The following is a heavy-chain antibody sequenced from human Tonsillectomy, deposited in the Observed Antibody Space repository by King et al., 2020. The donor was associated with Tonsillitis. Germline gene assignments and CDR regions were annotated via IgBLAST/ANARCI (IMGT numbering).Heavy chain of an antibody. CDR3: ARGVSTHYYYYYMDV. Sequence: VQLVESGGGLVQPGGSRRLSCAASGFTFSSYWMHWVRQPPGKGLGWVPRIIMDGSGPTCADSVKGRFTISRDNAKNTLYLQMNSLRAEDTAVYYCARGVSTHYYYYYMDVWGKGTTVTVSS. V-gene: IGHV3-74*01. J-gene: IGHJ6*03. CDR1: GFTFSSYW. D-gene: IGHD2-8*01. CDR2: IIMDGSGP.